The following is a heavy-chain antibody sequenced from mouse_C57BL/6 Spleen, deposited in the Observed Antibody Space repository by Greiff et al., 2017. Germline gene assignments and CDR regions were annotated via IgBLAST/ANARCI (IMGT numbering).Heavy chain of an antibody. D-gene: IGHD3-1*01. V-gene: IGHV1-15*01. CDR1: GYTFTDYE. Sequence: VQLQESGAELVRPGASVTLSCKASGYTFTDYEMHWVKQTPVHGLEWIGAIDPETGGTAYNQKFKGKAILTADKSSSTAYMELRSLTAEDSAVXYCTRSGLFAYWGQGTLVTVSA. CDR3: TRSGLFAY. J-gene: IGHJ3*01. CDR2: IDPETGGT.